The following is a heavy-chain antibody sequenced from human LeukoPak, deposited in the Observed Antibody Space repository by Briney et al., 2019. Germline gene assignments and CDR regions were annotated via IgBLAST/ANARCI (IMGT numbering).Heavy chain of an antibody. CDR2: IDHGGIT. Sequence: SETLSLTCAVYGGSFSSYYWSWIRQPPGRGLEWMGDIDHGGITTCNPSLKSRVTISVDTSKNQFSLTLRSVTAADTAVYYCAGLQGHSYYYMDVWGRGTTVTVSS. V-gene: IGHV4-34*01. CDR3: AGLQGHSYYYMDV. CDR1: GGSFSSYY. J-gene: IGHJ6*03.